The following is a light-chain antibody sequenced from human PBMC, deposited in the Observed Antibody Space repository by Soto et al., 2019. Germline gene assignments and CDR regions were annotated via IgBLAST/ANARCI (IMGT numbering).Light chain of an antibody. V-gene: IGKV3-20*01. CDR1: QSVSSNY. CDR3: QQYASSPLT. Sequence: EIVLAQSPGTLSLSPGERATLACRASQSVSSNYLAWYQQKPGQAPRLLIYGASSRATGIPDRFSGSGSGTDFTLTTSRLEPEDFAVYHCQQYASSPLTFGGGTKVEIK. CDR2: GAS. J-gene: IGKJ4*01.